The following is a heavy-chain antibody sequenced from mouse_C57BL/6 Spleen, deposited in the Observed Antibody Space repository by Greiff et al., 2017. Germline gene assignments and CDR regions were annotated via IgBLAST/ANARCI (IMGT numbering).Heavy chain of an antibody. D-gene: IGHD4-1*01. V-gene: IGHV1-64*01. CDR3: ARLGREGFAY. Sequence: QVQLQQSGAELVKPGASVKLSCKASGYTFTSYWMHWVKQRPGQGLEWIGMIHPNSGSTNYNEKFKSKATLTVDKSSSTAYMQLSSLTSEDSAVYYCARLGREGFAYWGQGTLVTVSA. J-gene: IGHJ3*01. CDR2: IHPNSGST. CDR1: GYTFTSYW.